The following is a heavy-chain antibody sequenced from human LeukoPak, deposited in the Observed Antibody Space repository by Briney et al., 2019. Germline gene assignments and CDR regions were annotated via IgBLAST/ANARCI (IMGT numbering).Heavy chain of an antibody. Sequence: PGGSLRLSCAASGFTFSSYWMHWVRQAPGKGLVWVSRIKSDGSTNYADSVKGRFTISRDNAKNTLSLPMNSLRAEDTGVYYCARAPSEIGGYYPEYFRHWGQGTLVPVS. CDR2: IKSDGST. V-gene: IGHV3-74*01. CDR3: ARAPSEIGGYYPEYFRH. CDR1: GFTFSSYW. D-gene: IGHD3-22*01. J-gene: IGHJ1*01.